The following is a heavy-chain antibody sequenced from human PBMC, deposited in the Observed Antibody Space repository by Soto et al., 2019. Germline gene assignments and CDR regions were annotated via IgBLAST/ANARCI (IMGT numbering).Heavy chain of an antibody. V-gene: IGHV3-30*18. CDR1: GFTFSYYS. CDR3: AKGSGGSCYTGGAD. Sequence: PGGSLRLSCAASGFTFSYYSMNWVRQAPGKGLEWVAVISYDESNKYYAGSVKDRFTISRDNSKNTVYLQMNSLRADDTAVYYCAKGSGGSCYTGGADWGQGTLVTVSS. J-gene: IGHJ4*02. D-gene: IGHD2-15*01. CDR2: ISYDESNK.